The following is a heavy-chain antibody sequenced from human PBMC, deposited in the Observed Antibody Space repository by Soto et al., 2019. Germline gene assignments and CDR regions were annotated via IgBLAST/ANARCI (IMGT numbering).Heavy chain of an antibody. J-gene: IGHJ4*02. CDR2: IWDDGRRK. Sequence: QAQLVESGGGVVQPGRSLRLSCAASGFTFSLYGMHWVRQAPGKGLEWVAAIWDDGRRKDYEDSVKDRLFISRDNSKNTLYLQLDSLRPKDTAVYYWATWQGSLNFHYWGQGTLVTVSS. CDR1: GFTFSLYG. CDR3: ATWQGSLNFHY. V-gene: IGHV3-33*01.